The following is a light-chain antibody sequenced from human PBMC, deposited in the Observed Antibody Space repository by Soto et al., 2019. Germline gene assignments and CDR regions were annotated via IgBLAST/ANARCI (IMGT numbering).Light chain of an antibody. CDR1: QSVSSSY. CDR2: GAS. CDR3: QQYGSSQWT. V-gene: IGKV3-20*01. J-gene: IGKJ1*01. Sequence: EIVLTQSPGTLSLSPGERATLSCRASQSVSSSYLAWYQQKPGQAPRLLIYGASSRATGITDMFSGSGCGTDFTLTISRLEPEDFAVDYCQQYGSSQWTFGQGTKVEIK.